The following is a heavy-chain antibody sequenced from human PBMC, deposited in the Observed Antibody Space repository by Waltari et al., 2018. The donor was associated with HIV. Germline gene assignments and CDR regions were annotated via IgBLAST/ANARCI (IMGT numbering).Heavy chain of an antibody. CDR1: GGSISSGSYH. CDR2: LYTSGST. D-gene: IGHD5-12*01. V-gene: IGHV4-61*02. CDR3: ARGVVGGYDLGNNWFDP. Sequence: QLQESGPGLVKPSQTLSLTCTVSGGSISSGSYHWSWIRQPAGKGLEWIGRLYTSGSTDYNPSLKSRATISGDTSKNQFSLKLSSVTAADTAVYYCARGVVGGYDLGNNWFDPWGQGTLVTVSS. J-gene: IGHJ5*02.